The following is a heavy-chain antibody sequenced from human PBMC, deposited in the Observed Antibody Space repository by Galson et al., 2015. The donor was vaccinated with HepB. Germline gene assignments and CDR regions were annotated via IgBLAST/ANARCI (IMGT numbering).Heavy chain of an antibody. V-gene: IGHV3-30*04. CDR2: ISYDGSNK. CDR1: GFTFSSYA. J-gene: IGHJ6*02. D-gene: IGHD2-2*01. Sequence: SLRLSCAASGFTFSSYAMHWVRQAPGKGLEWVAVISYDGSNKYYADSVKGRFTISRDNSKNTLYLQMNSLRAEDTAVYYCARDQVPAAMYYYYGMDVWGQGTTVTVSS. CDR3: ARDQVPAAMYYYYGMDV.